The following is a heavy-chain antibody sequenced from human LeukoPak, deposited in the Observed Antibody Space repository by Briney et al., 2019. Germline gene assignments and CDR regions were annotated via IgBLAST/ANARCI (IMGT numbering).Heavy chain of an antibody. Sequence: GGSLRLSCAASGFTFSSYEMNWVRQAPGKGLEWVSYISSSGSTIYYADSVKGRFTTSRDNAKNSLYLQMNSLRAEDTAVYYCARDTRRGSLDVWGQGTTVTVSS. D-gene: IGHD1-14*01. CDR2: ISSSGSTI. J-gene: IGHJ6*02. V-gene: IGHV3-48*03. CDR3: ARDTRRGSLDV. CDR1: GFTFSSYE.